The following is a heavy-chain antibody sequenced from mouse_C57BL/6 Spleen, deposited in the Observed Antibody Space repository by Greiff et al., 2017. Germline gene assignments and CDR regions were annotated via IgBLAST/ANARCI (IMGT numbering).Heavy chain of an antibody. Sequence: VQLQQSGPELVKPGASVKISCKASGYAFSSSWLNWVKQRPGKGLEWIGRIYPGDGDTNYNGKFKGKATLTADKSSSTAYMQLSSLTSEDSAVYFCARWELGREFDYWGQGTTLTVSS. CDR1: GYAFSSSW. CDR2: IYPGDGDT. J-gene: IGHJ2*01. D-gene: IGHD4-1*01. CDR3: ARWELGREFDY. V-gene: IGHV1-82*01.